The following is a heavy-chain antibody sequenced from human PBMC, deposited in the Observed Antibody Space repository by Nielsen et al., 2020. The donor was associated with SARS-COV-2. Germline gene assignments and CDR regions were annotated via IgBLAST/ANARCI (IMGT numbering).Heavy chain of an antibody. V-gene: IGHV4-4*07. CDR3: ARDWAYYDSSGYPDYYYYGMDV. CDR2: IYTSGST. CDR1: GGSISSYY. J-gene: IGHJ6*02. Sequence: SETLSLTCTVSGGSISSYYWSWIRQPAGKGLEWIGRIYTSGSTNYNPSLKSRVTMSVDTSKNQFSLKLSSVTAADTAVYYCARDWAYYDSSGYPDYYYYGMDVWGQGTTVTVSS. D-gene: IGHD3-22*01.